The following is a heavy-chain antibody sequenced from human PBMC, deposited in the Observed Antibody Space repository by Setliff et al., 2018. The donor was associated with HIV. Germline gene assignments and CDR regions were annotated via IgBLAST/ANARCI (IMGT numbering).Heavy chain of an antibody. Sequence: ASVKVSCKASGYTFTTYDINWVRQAAGQGLEWMGWMNPNSGNTGYAQRFQGRLTMTRNTSISTAYMELNSLMSEDTAVYFCSIRREVVVATTRRGLDIWGQGTMVTVSS. CDR1: GYTFTTYD. J-gene: IGHJ3*02. CDR2: MNPNSGNT. D-gene: IGHD2-15*01. V-gene: IGHV1-8*02. CDR3: SIRREVVVATTRRGLDI.